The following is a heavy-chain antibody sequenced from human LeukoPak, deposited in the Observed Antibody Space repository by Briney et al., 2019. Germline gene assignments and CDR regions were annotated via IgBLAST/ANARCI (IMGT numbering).Heavy chain of an antibody. CDR2: ISSSSSYI. V-gene: IGHV3-21*01. D-gene: IGHD2-2*01. Sequence: PGGSLRLSCAASGFTFSSYSMNWVRQAPGKGLEWVSSISSSSSYIYYADSVKGRFTISIDNAKNSLYLQMNSLRADETAVYHCARELGSCSSTSCYYYFDYWGQGTLVIVS. CDR3: ARELGSCSSTSCYYYFDY. J-gene: IGHJ4*02. CDR1: GFTFSSYS.